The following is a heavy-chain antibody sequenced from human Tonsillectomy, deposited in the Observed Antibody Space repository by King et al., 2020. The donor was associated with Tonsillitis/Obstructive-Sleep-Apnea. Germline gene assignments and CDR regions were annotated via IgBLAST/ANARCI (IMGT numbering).Heavy chain of an antibody. J-gene: IGHJ4*02. D-gene: IGHD3-9*01. CDR2: IDPTDSYT. CDR1: RNSLTNYW. CDR3: ARHVGVLRFFDWPL. V-gene: IGHV5-10-1*01. Sequence: VQLVESGAEVKKPGESLRISCKGSRNSLTNYWISWVRQMPGKGLEWMGRIDPTDSYTNYSPSFQGHVTISVDKSITTAYLQWSGLKASDTAMYYCARHVGVLRFFDWPLWGQGTLVTVSS.